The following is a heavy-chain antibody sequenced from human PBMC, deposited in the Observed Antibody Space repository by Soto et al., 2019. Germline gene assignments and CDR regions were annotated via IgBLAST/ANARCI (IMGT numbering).Heavy chain of an antibody. V-gene: IGHV4-34*01. CDR1: GGSFSGYY. J-gene: IGHJ6*02. CDR3: ARGTRLLHYYYYGMDV. D-gene: IGHD6-25*01. Sequence: LSLTCAVYGGSFSGYYWSWIRQPPGKGLEWIGEINHSGSTNYNPSLKSRVTISVDTSKNQFSLKLSSVTAADTAVYYCARGTRLLHYYYYGMDVWGQGTTVTVSS. CDR2: INHSGST.